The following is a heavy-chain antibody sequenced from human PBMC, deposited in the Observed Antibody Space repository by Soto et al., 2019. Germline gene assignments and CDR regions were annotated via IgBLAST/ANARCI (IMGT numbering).Heavy chain of an antibody. Sequence: GGSLRLSCAASGFTFSSYAMSWVRQAPGKGLEWVSAISGSGGSTYYADSVKGRFTISRDNSKNTLYLQMNSLRAEDTAVYYCAKAIYRSIFGVVAFDYWGQGTLVTVSS. CDR1: GFTFSSYA. CDR3: AKAIYRSIFGVVAFDY. CDR2: ISGSGGST. J-gene: IGHJ4*02. V-gene: IGHV3-23*01. D-gene: IGHD3-3*01.